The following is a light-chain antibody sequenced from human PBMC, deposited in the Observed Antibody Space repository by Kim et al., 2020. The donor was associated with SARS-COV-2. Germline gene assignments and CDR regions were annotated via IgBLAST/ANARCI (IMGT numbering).Light chain of an antibody. J-gene: IGLJ1*01. CDR3: QAWDSSPAL. V-gene: IGLV3-1*01. CDR2: QDS. CDR1: KLGDKY. Sequence: SYELTQPPSVSVSPGQTASITCSGDKLGDKYACWYQQKPGQSPVLVIYQDSKRPSGIPERFSGSNSGNTATLTISGTQAMDEADYYCQAWDSSPALFGTG.